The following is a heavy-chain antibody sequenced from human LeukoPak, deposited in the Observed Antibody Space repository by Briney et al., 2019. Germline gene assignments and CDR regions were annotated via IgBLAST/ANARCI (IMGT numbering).Heavy chain of an antibody. Sequence: GGSLRLSRAASGFTFSSYAMTWVRQAPGKGLQWVSTISVSGGSTYYADSVKGRFTISRDTSKSTLYLQMNSLRDEDTAVYYCAKYGSGTYYNGLYWGQGTLVTVSS. CDR2: ISVSGGST. V-gene: IGHV3-23*01. J-gene: IGHJ4*02. CDR3: AKYGSGTYYNGLY. D-gene: IGHD3-10*01. CDR1: GFTFSSYA.